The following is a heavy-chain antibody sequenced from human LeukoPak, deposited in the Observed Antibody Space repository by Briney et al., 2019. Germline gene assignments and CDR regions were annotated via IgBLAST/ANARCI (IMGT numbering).Heavy chain of an antibody. CDR1: GFDFRTYG. CDR3: AKVRLGSGYYGMDV. Sequence: PGRSLRLYFPASGFDFRTYGMHWVRQAPGKGLEWVAVIWYDGSNKDYAESVKGRFTISRDNYKNTLYRQMNSMTVEVSAVYYCAKVRLGSGYYGMDVWVQGTTVTVSS. CDR2: IWYDGSNK. V-gene: IGHV3-30*18. J-gene: IGHJ6*02. D-gene: IGHD3-10*01.